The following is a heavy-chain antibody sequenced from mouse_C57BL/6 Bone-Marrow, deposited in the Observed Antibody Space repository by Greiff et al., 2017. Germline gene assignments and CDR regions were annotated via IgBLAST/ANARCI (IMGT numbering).Heavy chain of an antibody. J-gene: IGHJ1*03. CDR2: IDPEDGET. D-gene: IGHD2-2*01. CDR1: GFNIKDYY. Sequence: VKLQQSGAELVKPGASVKLSCTASGFNIKDYYMHWVKQRTEQGLEWIGRIDPEDGETKYAPKFQGKATISADTSSNTAYLQLRSLTSEDTAVYYCAWELLWLRLGYWYFDVWGTGTTVTVSS. V-gene: IGHV14-2*01. CDR3: AWELLWLRLGYWYFDV.